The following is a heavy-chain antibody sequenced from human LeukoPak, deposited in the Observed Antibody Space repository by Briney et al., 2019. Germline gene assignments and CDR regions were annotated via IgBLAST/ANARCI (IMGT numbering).Heavy chain of an antibody. CDR1: GGSISSGGYY. V-gene: IGHV4-30-2*01. D-gene: IGHD3-9*01. J-gene: IGHJ4*02. Sequence: SETLSLTCTVSGGSISSGGYYWGWVRQPPGKGLEWLGYIYHSGSTYYNPSLKSRVTISVDTSKNQFSLKLSSVTAADTAVYYCARDRDYDILTPIDYWGQGTLVTVSS. CDR3: ARDRDYDILTPIDY. CDR2: IYHSGST.